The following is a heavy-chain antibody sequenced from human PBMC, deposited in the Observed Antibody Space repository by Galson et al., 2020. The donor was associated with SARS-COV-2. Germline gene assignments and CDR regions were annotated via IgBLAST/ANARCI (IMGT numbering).Heavy chain of an antibody. Sequence: ETSETLSLTCAVSGGSISSGGYSWSWTRQPPGKGLEWIGYIYHSGSNYYNPSIKSPVTISVDRSKNQFSLKLSSVTAADTAVYYCARGREQDIVVVPAAIDWFDPWGQGTLVTVSS. CDR2: IYHSGSN. CDR3: ARGREQDIVVVPAAIDWFDP. D-gene: IGHD2-2*01. CDR1: GGSISSGGYS. J-gene: IGHJ5*02. V-gene: IGHV4-30-2*01.